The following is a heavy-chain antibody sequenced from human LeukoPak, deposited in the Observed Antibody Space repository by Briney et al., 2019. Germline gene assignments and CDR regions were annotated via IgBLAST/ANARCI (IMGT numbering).Heavy chain of an antibody. D-gene: IGHD3-22*01. V-gene: IGHV3-23*01. CDR1: GFTFSYYA. CDR3: ARTGDSSGFDY. CDR2: VGDSGGST. Sequence: PGGSLRLSCEASGFTFSYYAMSWVRQSPGKGLEWLSTVGDSGGSTFYADSVKGRFTISRDNAKNSLYLQMNSLRAEDTAVYYCARTGDSSGFDYWGQGTLVTVSS. J-gene: IGHJ4*02.